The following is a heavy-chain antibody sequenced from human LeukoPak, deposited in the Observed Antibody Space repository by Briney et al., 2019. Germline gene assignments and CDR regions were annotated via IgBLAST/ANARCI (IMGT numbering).Heavy chain of an antibody. D-gene: IGHD5-18*01. V-gene: IGHV1-69*13. J-gene: IGHJ4*02. CDR1: GGTFISYA. CDR3: ARGHVDTTTPLLR. CDR2: IIPICGTA. Sequence: GASVKVSCKASGGTFISYAISWVRQAPGQGLEWMGGIIPICGTANYAQKFQGRVTITADESTSTAYMELSSLRSEDTAVYYCARGHVDTTTPLLRWXQGTLVTVSS.